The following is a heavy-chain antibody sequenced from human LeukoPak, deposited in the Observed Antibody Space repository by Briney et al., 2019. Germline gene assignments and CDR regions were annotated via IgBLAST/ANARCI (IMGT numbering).Heavy chain of an antibody. V-gene: IGHV3-48*01. D-gene: IGHD5-24*01. CDR3: ARDYKYAFDN. Sequence: TGGSLRLSCAASGFRFSDYSMNWVRQAPGKGLEWISYIGIDSGNTNYADSVKGRFTVSRDKAKKSLYLQMNSLRVEDTAVYYCARDYKYAFDNWGQGTLVTVSS. CDR2: IGIDSGNT. J-gene: IGHJ4*02. CDR1: GFRFSDYS.